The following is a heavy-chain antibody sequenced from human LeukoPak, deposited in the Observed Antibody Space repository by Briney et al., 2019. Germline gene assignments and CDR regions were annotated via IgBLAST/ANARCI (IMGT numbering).Heavy chain of an antibody. V-gene: IGHV1-18*01. D-gene: IGHD4-23*01. CDR1: GYTFTSYG. CDR3: ARDRAENDYGGNSVAFDI. CDR2: ISAYNGNT. Sequence: ASVKVSCKASGYTFTSYGISWVRQAPGQGLEWMGWISAYNGNTNYAQKLQGRVTMTTDTSTSTAYMELRSLRSDDTAVYYCARDRAENDYGGNSVAFDIWGQGTMVTVSS. J-gene: IGHJ3*02.